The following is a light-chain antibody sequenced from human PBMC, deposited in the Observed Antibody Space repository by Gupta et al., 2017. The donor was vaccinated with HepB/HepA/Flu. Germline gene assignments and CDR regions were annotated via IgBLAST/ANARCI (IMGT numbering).Light chain of an antibody. CDR3: QQSDSTLYT. V-gene: IGKV1-39*01. Sequence: DIQMTQSPSSLSASVGDRVTITCRASQSIATYLNWYQQRPGKAPKVLIYAASSLQTGVPSRFRGSGSGTDFTLTISRLHPEDFATYYCQQSDSTLYTFGQGTKVEIK. J-gene: IGKJ2*01. CDR2: AAS. CDR1: QSIATY.